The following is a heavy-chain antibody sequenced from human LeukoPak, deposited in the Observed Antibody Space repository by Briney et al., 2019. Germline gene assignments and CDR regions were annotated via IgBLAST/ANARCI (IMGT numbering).Heavy chain of an antibody. V-gene: IGHV3-23*01. CDR2: ISGSDGYT. D-gene: IGHD3-10*01. Sequence: PGGSLRLSCVASGFTFSSYALSWVRQAPGKGLDCVSVISGSDGYTYYADSVKGRFTISRDNSKNTLYLQMNSLYYCAKDLGRKGINMVRGGIKTPDYWGQGTLVTVSS. J-gene: IGHJ4*02. CDR1: GFTFSSYA. CDR3: GINMVRGGIKTPDY.